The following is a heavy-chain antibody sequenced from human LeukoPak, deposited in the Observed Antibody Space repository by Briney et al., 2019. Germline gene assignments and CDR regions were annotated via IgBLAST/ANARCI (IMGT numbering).Heavy chain of an antibody. CDR1: GVTFTGFW. J-gene: IGHJ3*02. CDR3: ASVVGGYYPPVDAFDM. D-gene: IGHD3-3*01. V-gene: IGHV3-74*01. CDR2: INSDGSSR. Sequence: GGSLRLSCAASGVTFTGFWMHWVRQAPGKGLVWVSRINSDGSSRNYADSVKGRFTISRDNAKKTLYLQMNSLRAEDTAVYYCASVVGGYYPPVDAFDMWGQGTMVTVSS.